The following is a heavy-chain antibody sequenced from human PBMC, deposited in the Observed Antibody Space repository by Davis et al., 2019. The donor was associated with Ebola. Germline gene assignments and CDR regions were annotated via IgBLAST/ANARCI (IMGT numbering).Heavy chain of an antibody. D-gene: IGHD1-26*01. J-gene: IGHJ6*04. V-gene: IGHV1-2*06. Sequence: AASVKVSCKASGYTFTGYYMHWVRQAPGQGLEWMGRINPNSGGTNYAQKLQGRVTMTTDTSTSTAYMELRSLRSDDTAVYYCARDQASSGSYYEVHYYGMDVWGKGTTVTVSS. CDR3: ARDQASSGSYYEVHYYGMDV. CDR1: GYTFTGYY. CDR2: INPNSGGT.